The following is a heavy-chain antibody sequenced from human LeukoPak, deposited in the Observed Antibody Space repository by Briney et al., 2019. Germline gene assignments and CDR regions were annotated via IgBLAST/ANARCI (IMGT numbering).Heavy chain of an antibody. CDR1: GFTFSSYG. CDR3: AKHGSSGYNFDY. J-gene: IGHJ4*02. V-gene: IGHV3-30*02. D-gene: IGHD3-22*01. CDR2: IRYDGSNK. Sequence: GGSLRLSCAASGFTFSSYGMHWVRQAPGKGLEWVAFIRYDGSNKYYADSVKGRFTISRDNSKNTLYLQMNSLRAEDAAVYYCAKHGSSGYNFDYWGQGTLVTVSS.